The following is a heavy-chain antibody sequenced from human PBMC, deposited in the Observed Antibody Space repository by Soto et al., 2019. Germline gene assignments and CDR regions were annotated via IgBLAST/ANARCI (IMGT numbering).Heavy chain of an antibody. CDR3: ARDSSGYSRQFDY. Sequence: SETLSLTCAVYGGSFSGYYWSWIRQPPGKGLEWIGEINHSGSTNYNPSLKSRVTISVDTSKNQFSLKLSSVTAADTAVYYCARDSSGYSRQFDYWGQGTLVTVS. J-gene: IGHJ4*02. CDR2: INHSGST. CDR1: GGSFSGYY. D-gene: IGHD3-22*01. V-gene: IGHV4-34*01.